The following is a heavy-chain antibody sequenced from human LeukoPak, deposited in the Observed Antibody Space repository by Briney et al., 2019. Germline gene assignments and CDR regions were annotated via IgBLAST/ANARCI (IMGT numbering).Heavy chain of an antibody. V-gene: IGHV4-59*08. CDR2: IHYSGST. Sequence: PSETLSLTCTVSGGTISSYYWNWIRQPPGKGLEWIGYIHYSGSTKYNPSLKSRVTISIDTSKNHFSLKLSSVTAADTAVYYCARWYSSGWVFDYWGQGTLVPVSS. J-gene: IGHJ4*02. CDR3: ARWYSSGWVFDY. D-gene: IGHD6-19*01. CDR1: GGTISSYY.